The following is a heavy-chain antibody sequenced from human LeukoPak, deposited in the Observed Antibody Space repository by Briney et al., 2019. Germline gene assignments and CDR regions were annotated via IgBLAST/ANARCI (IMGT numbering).Heavy chain of an antibody. J-gene: IGHJ3*02. CDR1: GGSISSSSYY. CDR2: IYYSGST. V-gene: IGHV4-39*01. CDR3: VADSSGYNGAFDI. Sequence: SETLSLTCTVSGGSISSSSYYWGWIRQPPGKGLEWIGSIYYSGSTYYNPSLKSRVTISVDTSKNQFSLKLSSVTAADTAVYYCVADSSGYNGAFDIWGQGTMVTVSS. D-gene: IGHD3-22*01.